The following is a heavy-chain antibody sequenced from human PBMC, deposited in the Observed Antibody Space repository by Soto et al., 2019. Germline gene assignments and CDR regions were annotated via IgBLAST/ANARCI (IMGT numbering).Heavy chain of an antibody. CDR2: IYYSGSI. J-gene: IGHJ4*02. CDR3: ARLRGNCSGGSCYPDY. D-gene: IGHD2-15*01. V-gene: IGHV4-59*01. Sequence: QVQLQESGPGLVKPSETLSLTCTVSDGSISSYYWTWIRQPPGKGLEWIGYIYYSGSINYSPSLTSRLTISVDTSKNQFSLKLSSVTAADTAVYYCARLRGNCSGGSCYPDYWGQGTLVTVSS. CDR1: DGSISSYY.